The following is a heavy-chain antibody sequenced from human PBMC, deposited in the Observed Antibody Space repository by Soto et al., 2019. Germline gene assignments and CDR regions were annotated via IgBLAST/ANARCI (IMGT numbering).Heavy chain of an antibody. Sequence: PGGSRRHSGAASGFTFGGSAVHWVRQASGKGLEWVGRIRSKANSYATGYAASVKGRFTISRDDSKNTAYLQMNSLKTEDTAVYFCTRQVGKLVNYYYMDVWDKRTTVTVFS. V-gene: IGHV3-73*01. J-gene: IGHJ6*03. CDR1: GFTFGGSA. D-gene: IGHD2-8*02. CDR3: TRQVGKLVNYYYMDV. CDR2: IRSKANSYAT.